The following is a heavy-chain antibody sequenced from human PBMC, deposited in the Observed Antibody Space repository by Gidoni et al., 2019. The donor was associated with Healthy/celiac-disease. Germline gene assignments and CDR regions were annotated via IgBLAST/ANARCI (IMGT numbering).Heavy chain of an antibody. D-gene: IGHD2-2*01. CDR1: GFTFSSYA. J-gene: IGHJ4*02. CDR3: AKDSYQLLFY. CDR2: ISGIGGST. V-gene: IGHV3-23*01. Sequence: EVQLLESGGGLVQPGGSLRLSCDASGFTFSSYAMSWVRQAPGKALEWVSAISGIGGSTYYADSVKGRFTISRDNSKNTLYLQMNSLSAEDTAVYYCAKDSYQLLFYWGQGTLVTVSS.